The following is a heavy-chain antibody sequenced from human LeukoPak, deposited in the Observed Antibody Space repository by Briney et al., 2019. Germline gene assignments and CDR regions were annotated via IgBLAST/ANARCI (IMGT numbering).Heavy chain of an antibody. D-gene: IGHD6-6*01. V-gene: IGHV3-33*01. Sequence: GGSLRLSCAASGFTFSSYGMHWVRQAPGKGLEWVAVTWYDGSNKYYADSVKGRFTISRDNSKNTLYLQMNSLRAEDTAVYYCARELAARRYFDYWGQGTLVTVSS. J-gene: IGHJ4*02. CDR2: TWYDGSNK. CDR3: ARELAARRYFDY. CDR1: GFTFSSYG.